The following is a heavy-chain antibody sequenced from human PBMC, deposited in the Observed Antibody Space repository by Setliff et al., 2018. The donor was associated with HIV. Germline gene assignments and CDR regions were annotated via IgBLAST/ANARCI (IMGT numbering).Heavy chain of an antibody. J-gene: IGHJ4*02. Sequence: SETLSLTCTVSGGSISGFYWSWVRQPAGKGLEWIGRIYTSGSTGYYPSLKSRVTISVDTSKNQFSLRLNSVTAADTAVYYCASDISPDDGYNRLHYFDYWGQGTLVTVSS. CDR1: GGSISGFY. CDR2: IYTSGST. D-gene: IGHD5-12*01. V-gene: IGHV4-4*07. CDR3: ASDISPDDGYNRLHYFDY.